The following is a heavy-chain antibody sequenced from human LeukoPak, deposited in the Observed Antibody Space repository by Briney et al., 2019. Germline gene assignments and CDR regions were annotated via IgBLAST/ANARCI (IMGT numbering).Heavy chain of an antibody. CDR2: MNQHGGET. D-gene: IGHD7-27*01. Sequence: GGSLRLSCAASGFTFSSFWISWVRQAPGKGLEWVANMNQHGGETNYVDSMKGRFTISRDNAKNSLYLQMNSLRDEDTAVYYCARGRPSDWGVDYWGQGTPVTASS. J-gene: IGHJ4*02. CDR1: GFTFSSFW. V-gene: IGHV3-7*01. CDR3: ARGRPSDWGVDY.